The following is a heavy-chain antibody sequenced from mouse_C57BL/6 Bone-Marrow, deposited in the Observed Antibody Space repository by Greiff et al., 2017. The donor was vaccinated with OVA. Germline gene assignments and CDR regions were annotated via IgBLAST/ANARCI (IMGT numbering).Heavy chain of an antibody. J-gene: IGHJ2*01. V-gene: IGHV14-4*01. CDR1: GFNIKDDY. Sequence: EVKLVESGAELVRPGASVKLSCTASGFNIKDDYMHWVKQRPEQGLEWIGWIDPENGDTEYASKFQGKATITADTSSNTAYLQLSSLTSEDTAVYDCTTTGHYIDYWGQGTTRTVSS. CDR2: IDPENGDT. CDR3: TTTGHYIDY.